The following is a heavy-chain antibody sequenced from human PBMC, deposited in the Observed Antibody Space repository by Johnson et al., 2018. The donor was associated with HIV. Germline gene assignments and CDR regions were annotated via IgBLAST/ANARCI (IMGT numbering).Heavy chain of an antibody. CDR1: GFTFSSYG. Sequence: QVQLVESGGGVVQPGRSLRLSCAASGFTFSSYGMHWVRQAPGKGLEWVAVISYDGSNKYYADSVKGRFTISRDNSKNTLYLQMNSLRAEDTAVYYCAKDRWELNDAFDIWGQGTMVTVSS. V-gene: IGHV3-30*18. D-gene: IGHD1-26*01. J-gene: IGHJ3*02. CDR2: ISYDGSNK. CDR3: AKDRWELNDAFDI.